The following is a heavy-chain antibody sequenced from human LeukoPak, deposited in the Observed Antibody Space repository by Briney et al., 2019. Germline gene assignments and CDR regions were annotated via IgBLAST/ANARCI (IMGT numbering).Heavy chain of an antibody. CDR3: ARASMTGPFDY. CDR2: IKQDGSEK. CDR1: GFTIRNYW. D-gene: IGHD2-2*01. J-gene: IGHJ4*02. Sequence: GGSLRLSCVASGFTIRNYWVSWVRQAPGKGPEWVANIKQDGSEKYYVDSVKGRFTISRDNAKNSLYLQMNSLRAEDTAVYFCARASMTGPFDYWGQGTLVTVSS. V-gene: IGHV3-7*03.